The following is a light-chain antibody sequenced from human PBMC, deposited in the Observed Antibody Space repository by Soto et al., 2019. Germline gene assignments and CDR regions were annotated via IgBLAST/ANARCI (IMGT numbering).Light chain of an antibody. Sequence: DIQMTQSPSSLSASVGDRVTITCRASQGVSAYLLWYQQRQGTPPKLLIYAASNLVSVVPLRFSGSRSGTTLTLTISSLQPEDFATYYCQQSYKTPHTFGQGTKLETK. CDR3: QQSYKTPHT. CDR1: QGVSAY. V-gene: IGKV1-39*01. J-gene: IGKJ2*01. CDR2: AAS.